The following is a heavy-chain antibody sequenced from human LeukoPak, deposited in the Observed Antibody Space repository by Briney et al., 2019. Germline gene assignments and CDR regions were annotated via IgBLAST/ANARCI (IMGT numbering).Heavy chain of an antibody. D-gene: IGHD3-22*01. CDR2: IYYSGST. J-gene: IGHJ4*02. CDR3: ARARGEGIVVVPTTFYFDY. V-gene: IGHV4-39*07. Sequence: PSETLSLTCTVSGGSISSSSYYWGWIRQPPGKGLEWIGSIYYSGSTYYNPSLKSRVTISVDRSKNQFSLKLSSVTAADTAVYYCARARGEGIVVVPTTFYFDYWGQGTLVTVSS. CDR1: GGSISSSSYY.